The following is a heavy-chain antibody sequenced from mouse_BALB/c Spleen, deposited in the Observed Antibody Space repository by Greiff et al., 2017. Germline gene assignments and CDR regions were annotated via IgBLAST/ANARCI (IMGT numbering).Heavy chain of an antibody. J-gene: IGHJ3*01. Sequence: QVQLQQSGAELVRPGTSVKVSCKASGYAFTNYLIEWVKQRPGQGLEWIGVINPGSGGTNYNEKFKGKATLTADKSSSAAYMQLSSLTSDDSAVYFCATNWDWFAYWGQGTLVTVSA. V-gene: IGHV1-54*01. CDR1: GYAFTNYL. D-gene: IGHD4-1*01. CDR3: ATNWDWFAY. CDR2: INPGSGGT.